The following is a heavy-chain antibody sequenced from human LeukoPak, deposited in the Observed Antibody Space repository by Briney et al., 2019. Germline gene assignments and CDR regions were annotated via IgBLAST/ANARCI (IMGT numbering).Heavy chain of an antibody. CDR3: ANESPFLDY. CDR1: GFTFNSFA. V-gene: IGHV3-23*01. CDR2: ISGSGGST. J-gene: IGHJ4*02. Sequence: GSLRLSCAASGFTFNSFAMSWVRQAPGKGLEWVSVISGSGGSTYYAESVKGRFTISRDNSKNTLDLQMNSLRAEDTAVYYCANESPFLDYWGQGTLVTVSS.